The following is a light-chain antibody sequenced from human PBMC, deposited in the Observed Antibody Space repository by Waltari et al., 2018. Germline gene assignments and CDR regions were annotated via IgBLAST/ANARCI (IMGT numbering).Light chain of an antibody. CDR2: RSD. V-gene: IGLV1-44*01. Sequence: QSVLTQPPSASGTPGQRVTISCPGSSSNIGGNVVNWYQQLPGKAPTLLIYRSDLRPSGVPDRFSGSKSGTSASLAISGLQSADEGDYYCAAWDDSLHGHWVFGGGTKVTVL. CDR3: AAWDDSLHGHWV. CDR1: SSNIGGNV. J-gene: IGLJ3*02.